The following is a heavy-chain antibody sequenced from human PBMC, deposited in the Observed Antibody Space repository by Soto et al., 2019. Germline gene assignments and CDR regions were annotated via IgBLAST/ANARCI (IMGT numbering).Heavy chain of an antibody. CDR1: GFTFSSYA. Sequence: GGSLRLSCAASGFTFSSYAMRWVRQAPGKGLEWVSAISGGGGSTYYADSVKGRFTISRDNSKNTLYLQMNSQRAEDTGAYYCANRYRLLYDDFDCWGQGTLVTVSS. V-gene: IGHV3-23*01. CDR2: ISGGGGST. CDR3: ANRYRLLYDDFDC. D-gene: IGHD2-2*02. J-gene: IGHJ4*02.